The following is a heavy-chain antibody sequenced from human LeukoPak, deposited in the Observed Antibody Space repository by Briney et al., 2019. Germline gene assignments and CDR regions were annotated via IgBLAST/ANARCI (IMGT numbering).Heavy chain of an antibody. Sequence: SVKVSCKASGGTFSSYAISWVRQAPGQGLEWMGGIIPIFGTANYAQKFQGRVTMTRDTSTSTVYMELSSLRSEDTAVYYCARGRSMVVITGDPFDYWGQGTLVTVSS. CDR1: GGTFSSYA. D-gene: IGHD3-22*01. J-gene: IGHJ4*02. CDR3: ARGRSMVVITGDPFDY. V-gene: IGHV1-69*05. CDR2: IIPIFGTA.